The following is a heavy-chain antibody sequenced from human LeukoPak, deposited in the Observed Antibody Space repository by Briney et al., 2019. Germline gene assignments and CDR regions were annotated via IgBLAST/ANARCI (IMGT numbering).Heavy chain of an antibody. D-gene: IGHD2-21*01. V-gene: IGHV4-4*02. J-gene: IGHJ4*02. CDR1: GGSISSSNW. CDR3: ARGVTSAYQIAYFDY. Sequence: SGTLSLTCAVSGGSISSSNWWSWVRQPPGKGLEWIGEIYHGGSTNYNPSLKSRVTISVDKSKNQFSLKLSSVTAADTAVYYCARGVTSAYQIAYFDYWGQGTLVTVSS. CDR2: IYHGGST.